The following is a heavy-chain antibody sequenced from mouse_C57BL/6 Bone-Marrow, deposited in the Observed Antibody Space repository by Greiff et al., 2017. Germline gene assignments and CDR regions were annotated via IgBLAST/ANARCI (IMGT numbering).Heavy chain of an antibody. V-gene: IGHV1-69*01. CDR2: IDPSDSYT. J-gene: IGHJ1*03. CDR1: GYTFTSYW. CDR3: ARWSTTVAYWYFDV. D-gene: IGHD1-1*01. Sequence: VQLQQPGAELVMPGASVKLSCKASGYTFTSYWMHWVKQRPGQGLEWIGEIDPSDSYTNYKQKFKGKSTLTVDKSSSTAYMQLSSLTSEDSAVYYCARWSTTVAYWYFDVWGTGTTVTVSS.